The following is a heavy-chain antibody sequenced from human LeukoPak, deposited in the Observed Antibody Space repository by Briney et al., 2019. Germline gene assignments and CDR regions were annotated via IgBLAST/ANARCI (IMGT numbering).Heavy chain of an antibody. CDR2: INPSGGST. V-gene: IGHV1-46*01. CDR3: ARDIEMATRAA. CDR1: GYTFTSYG. J-gene: IGHJ5*02. Sequence: ASVKVSCKASGYTFTSYGISWVRQAPGQGLEWMGIINPSGGSTSYAQKFQGRVTMTRDTSTSTVYMELSSLRSEDTAVYYCARDIEMATRAAWGQGTLVTVSS. D-gene: IGHD5-24*01.